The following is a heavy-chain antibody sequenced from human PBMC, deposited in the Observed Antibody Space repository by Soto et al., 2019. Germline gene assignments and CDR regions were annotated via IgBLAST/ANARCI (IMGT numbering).Heavy chain of an antibody. Sequence: ASVKVSCKASGYTFTGYYMHWVRQAPGQGLEWMGWINPNSGGTNYAQKFQGWVTMTRNTSISTAYMELSRLRSDDTAVYYCARDPCSSTSCYELDYWGQGTLVTVSS. CDR3: ARDPCSSTSCYELDY. CDR2: INPNSGGT. J-gene: IGHJ4*02. CDR1: GYTFTGYY. V-gene: IGHV1-2*04. D-gene: IGHD2-2*01.